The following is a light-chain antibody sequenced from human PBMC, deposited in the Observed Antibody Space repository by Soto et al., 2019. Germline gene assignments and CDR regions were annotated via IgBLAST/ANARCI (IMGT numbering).Light chain of an antibody. CDR1: QSVSSN. CDR3: QQYNNWPYT. V-gene: IGKV3-15*01. Sequence: EIVMTQSPATLAVSPGERAALSCRASQSVSSNFAWYQQKPGQAPRLLIYGASSRATGTPARFSGSGSGTAFTLTIISLQSEDFAVYYCQQYNNWPYTFGLGTKLEMK. CDR2: GAS. J-gene: IGKJ2*01.